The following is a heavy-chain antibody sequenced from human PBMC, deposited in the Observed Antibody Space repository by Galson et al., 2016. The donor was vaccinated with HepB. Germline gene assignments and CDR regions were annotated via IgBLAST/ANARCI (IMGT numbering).Heavy chain of an antibody. CDR1: GFTFSSYV. CDR2: IGGSGGST. J-gene: IGHJ2*01. CDR3: AKSLIVGPTMNWYFDL. D-gene: IGHD1-26*01. V-gene: IGHV3-23*01. Sequence: SLRLSCAASGFTFSSYVMSWVRQAPGKWLEWVSGIGGSGGSTYYADSVKGRFTISRDNSKNTLYPQMNSLRAEDTAVYYCAKSLIVGPTMNWYFDLWGRGTLVTVSS.